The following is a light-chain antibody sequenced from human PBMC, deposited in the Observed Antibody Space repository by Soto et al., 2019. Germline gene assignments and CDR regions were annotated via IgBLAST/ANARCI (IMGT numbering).Light chain of an antibody. V-gene: IGLV2-23*02. CDR3: CSYAGSDVFV. J-gene: IGLJ1*01. CDR2: EVT. CDR1: NSDIGNYNI. Sequence: QSVLTQPASVSGPPGQSITISCTGTNSDIGNYNIVSWYQQHPDKAPKLIIYEVTKRPSGVSNRLSGSKSSNTASLTMSGLQAEDEGDYHVCSYAGSDVFVFGSGTKVTV.